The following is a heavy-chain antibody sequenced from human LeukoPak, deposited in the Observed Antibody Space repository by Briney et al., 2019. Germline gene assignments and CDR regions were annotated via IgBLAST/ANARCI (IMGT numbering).Heavy chain of an antibody. J-gene: IGHJ3*02. D-gene: IGHD4-17*01. CDR2: ISGSGGST. V-gene: IGHV3-23*01. Sequence: PGGSLRLSCAASGFTFSSYAMSWVRQAPGKGLEWVSAISGSGGSTYYADSVKGRFTISRDNSKDTLYLQMSSLRAEDTAVYYCAKGHNYGDAFDIWGQRTMVTVSS. CDR3: AKGHNYGDAFDI. CDR1: GFTFSSYA.